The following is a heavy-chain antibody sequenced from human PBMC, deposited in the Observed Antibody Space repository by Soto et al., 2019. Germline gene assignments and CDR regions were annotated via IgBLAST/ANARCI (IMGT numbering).Heavy chain of an antibody. V-gene: IGHV4-31*03. CDR2: IYYSGST. J-gene: IGHJ6*02. CDR1: GGSISSGGYY. D-gene: IGHD3-10*01. Sequence: QVQLQESGPGLVKPSQTLSLTCTVSGGSISSGGYYWSWIRQHPGKGLEWIGYIYYSGSTYYNPSLNRRVTLSVDTSKNQFSLKLSSVTAADTAVYYCARELRFGEDYYGMDVWGQGTTVTVSS. CDR3: ARELRFGEDYYGMDV.